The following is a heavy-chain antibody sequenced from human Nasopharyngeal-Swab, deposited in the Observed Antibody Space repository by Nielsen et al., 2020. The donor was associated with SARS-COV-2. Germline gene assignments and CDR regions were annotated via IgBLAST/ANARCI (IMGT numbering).Heavy chain of an antibody. D-gene: IGHD2-2*01. Sequence: ASVKVSCQASGYSFPSSDLNWVRQATGQRLEWMGWMNPNSGNAGYAQKFQGRVTMTRDTSISTAYMELSSLTSEDTAVYYCARSSPAFGYWGQGTLVTVSS. CDR3: ARSSPAFGY. V-gene: IGHV1-8*01. J-gene: IGHJ4*02. CDR1: GYSFPSSD. CDR2: MNPNSGNA.